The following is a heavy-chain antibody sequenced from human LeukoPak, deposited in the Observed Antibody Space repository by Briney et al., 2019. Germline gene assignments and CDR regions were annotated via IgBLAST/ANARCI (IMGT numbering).Heavy chain of an antibody. CDR2: ISAYTGNT. V-gene: IGHV1-18*04. J-gene: IGHJ2*01. CDR3: ARRVFPLERLDRWGGGAVVSVRLVSTSSPSYHDL. Sequence: APLKVSCKASGYSFSNSGINWVRQAPGQGLEWMGWISAYTGNTNYAQNCQGRITMTTDTSTSTAFIELRSPIFADTAVFYHARRVFPLERLDRWGGGAVVSVRLVSTSSPSYHDL. CDR1: GYSFSNSG. D-gene: IGHD4-23*01.